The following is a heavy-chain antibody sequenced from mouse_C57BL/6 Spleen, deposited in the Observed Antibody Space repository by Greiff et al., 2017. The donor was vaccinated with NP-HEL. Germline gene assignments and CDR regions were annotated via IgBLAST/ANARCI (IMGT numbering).Heavy chain of an antibody. D-gene: IGHD1-1*01. CDR2: ISSGGSYT. J-gene: IGHJ2*01. CDR3: ARGYGSSPFDY. Sequence: EVQLVESGGDLVKPGGSLKLSCAASGFTFSSYGMSWVRQTPDKRLEWVATISSGGSYTYYPDSVKGRFTISRDNAKNTLYLQMSSLKSEDTAMYYCARGYGSSPFDYWGQGTTLTVSS. V-gene: IGHV5-6*01. CDR1: GFTFSSYG.